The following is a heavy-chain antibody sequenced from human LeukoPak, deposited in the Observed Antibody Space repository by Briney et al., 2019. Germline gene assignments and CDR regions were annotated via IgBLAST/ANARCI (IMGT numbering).Heavy chain of an antibody. CDR1: GYSISSGYY. CDR2: IYHSGST. D-gene: IGHD4-23*01. V-gene: IGHV4-38-2*02. J-gene: IGHJ3*02. Sequence: PSETLSLTCTVSGYSISSGYYWGWIRQPPGKGLEWIGSIYHSGSTYYNPSLKSRVTISVDTSKNQFSLKLSSVTAADTAVYYCASDYGGNHKSDAFDIWGQGTMVTVSS. CDR3: ASDYGGNHKSDAFDI.